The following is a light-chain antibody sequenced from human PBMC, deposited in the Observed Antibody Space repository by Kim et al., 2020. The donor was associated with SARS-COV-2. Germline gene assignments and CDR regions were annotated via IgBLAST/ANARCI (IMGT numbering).Light chain of an antibody. V-gene: IGKV1-17*02. CDR3: LQHNTYPIT. CDR1: QDIRND. Sequence: VSVRNRVTITCLASQDIRNDLGWYQQNPGRAPKGLNYGASSLQSGVPSRFSGSGSGTEFTLTISNLQPEDFATNFCLQHNTYPITFGQGTRLEIK. CDR2: GAS. J-gene: IGKJ5*01.